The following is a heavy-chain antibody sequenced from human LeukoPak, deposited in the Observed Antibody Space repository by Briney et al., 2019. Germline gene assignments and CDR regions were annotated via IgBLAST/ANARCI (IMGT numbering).Heavy chain of an antibody. Sequence: ASVNVSCKASGYTFTGYYMHWVRQAPGQGLEWMGWINPNSGGTNYAQKFQGRVTMTRDTSISTAYMELSRLRSDDTAVYYCARDLEWELPAFDYWGQGTLVTVSS. V-gene: IGHV1-2*02. CDR1: GYTFTGYY. CDR2: INPNSGGT. J-gene: IGHJ4*02. D-gene: IGHD1-26*01. CDR3: ARDLEWELPAFDY.